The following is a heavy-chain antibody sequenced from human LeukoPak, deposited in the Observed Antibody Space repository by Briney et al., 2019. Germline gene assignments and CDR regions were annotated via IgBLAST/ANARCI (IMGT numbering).Heavy chain of an antibody. J-gene: IGHJ4*02. D-gene: IGHD6-13*01. Sequence: GGSLRLSCAASGFTCSDYYMSWIRQAPGKGLEWVSYISSSGGTISYADSVKGRFTISRDNAKNSLYLQTNSLRAEDTAVYYCAREFSSSWYPAYWGQGTLVTVSS. CDR2: ISSSGGTI. CDR3: AREFSSSWYPAY. CDR1: GFTCSDYY. V-gene: IGHV3-11*01.